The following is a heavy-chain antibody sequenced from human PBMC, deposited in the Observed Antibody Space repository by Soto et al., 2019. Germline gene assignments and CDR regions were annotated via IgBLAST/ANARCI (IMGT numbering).Heavy chain of an antibody. CDR1: GGSLSGYY. D-gene: IGHD5-12*01. V-gene: IGHV4-34*01. CDR3: ARGQEGVVATH. Sequence: QVQLQKWGAGLLKPSETLSLTCVVYGGSLSGYYWSWIRQPPGKGLEWIGEIKDGGLTNYRPSLKSRAIISVDRPKNQFSLKLHSATAADTAMYYCARGQEGVVATHWDQGSLVTVSS. J-gene: IGHJ4*02. CDR2: IKDGGLT.